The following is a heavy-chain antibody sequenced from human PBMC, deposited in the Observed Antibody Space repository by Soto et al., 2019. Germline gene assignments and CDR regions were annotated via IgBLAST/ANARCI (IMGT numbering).Heavy chain of an antibody. CDR3: ARDDCGTSRCSYYYGMDV. D-gene: IGHD2-21*01. CDR2: IYYTGSI. V-gene: IGHV4-30-4*01. J-gene: IGHJ6*02. CDR1: GGSISSGDSY. Sequence: QVHLQESGPGLVTPSQTLSLTCTVSGGSISSGDSYWSWIRQPPGKGLEWIGYIYYTGSIFYNPSLESRVTISVDTSKNQCSLQLSSVTSADTAVYYCARDDCGTSRCSYYYGMDVWGQGTTVTVSS.